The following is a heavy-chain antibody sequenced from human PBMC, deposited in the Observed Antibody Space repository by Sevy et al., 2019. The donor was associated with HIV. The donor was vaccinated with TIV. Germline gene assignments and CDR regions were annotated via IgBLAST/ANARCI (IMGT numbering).Heavy chain of an antibody. CDR1: GGSINSDH. Sequence: SETLSLTCTVSGGSINSDHWNWIRQPPGKGLEWIGYVYYTGGTNYNPSLKNRVTISVDRTKNQFSLNLTPDTAADTAVYYCARRNDFDIWGQGKMVTVSS. J-gene: IGHJ3*02. CDR3: ARRNDFDI. CDR2: VYYTGGT. V-gene: IGHV4-59*08.